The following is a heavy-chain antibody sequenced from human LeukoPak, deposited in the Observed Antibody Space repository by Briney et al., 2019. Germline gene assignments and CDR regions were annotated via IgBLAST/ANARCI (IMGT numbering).Heavy chain of an antibody. D-gene: IGHD2-2*01. J-gene: IGHJ4*02. Sequence: GASVKVSCKASGGTFSSYAISWVRQAPGQGLEWMGGIIPIFGTANYAQKFQGRVTITADKSTSTAYMELSSLRSEDTAVYYCASPLKYCSSTSCPFDYWGQGTLVTVSS. CDR2: IIPIFGTA. CDR1: GGTFSSYA. V-gene: IGHV1-69*06. CDR3: ASPLKYCSSTSCPFDY.